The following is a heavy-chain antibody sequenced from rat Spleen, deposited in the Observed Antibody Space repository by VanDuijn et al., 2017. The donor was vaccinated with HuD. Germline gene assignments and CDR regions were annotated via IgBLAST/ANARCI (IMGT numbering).Heavy chain of an antibody. J-gene: IGHJ3*01. CDR3: IRESLPGYNSHWFVY. CDR2: MWNDGDT. V-gene: IGHV2-32*01. Sequence: QVQLKESGPGLVQPSQTLSLTCTVSGFSLIDYHVHWVRQPPGKGLEWMGIMWNDGDTAYDSVFKSRLSFSRDTSKSQVFLKMNSLQTEDTAIYFCIRESLPGYNSHWFVYWGQGTLVTVSS. CDR1: GFSLIDYH. D-gene: IGHD1-4*01.